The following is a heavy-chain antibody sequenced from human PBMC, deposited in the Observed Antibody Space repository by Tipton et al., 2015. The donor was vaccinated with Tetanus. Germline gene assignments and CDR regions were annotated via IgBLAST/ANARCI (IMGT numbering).Heavy chain of an antibody. CDR2: IYYSGST. CDR3: ARDQARGARGWNYFDY. D-gene: IGHD1-26*01. CDR1: GGSFRDYF. J-gene: IGHJ4*02. Sequence: TLSLTCAVHGGSFRDYFWSWLRQSPGKGLEWIGDIYYSGSTYYNPSLKSRVTISVDTSKNQFSLKLNSVTAADTAVYYCARDQARGARGWNYFDYWGQGTLVTVSS. V-gene: IGHV4-34*09.